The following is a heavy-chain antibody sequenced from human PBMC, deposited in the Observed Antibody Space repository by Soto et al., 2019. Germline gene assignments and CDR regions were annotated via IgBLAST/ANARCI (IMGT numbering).Heavy chain of an antibody. CDR3: AREAYGGNPGNL. Sequence: SXKVSCKASRYTXSAKFIDWVRKAPGQGLEWIGWINHNGGGTNYAPNFQGRVTLTRDTYISTAYMEINKMRPDDTAVYYCAREAYGGNPGNLWGQGTLGTVSS. J-gene: IGHJ4*02. V-gene: IGHV1-2*02. CDR2: INHNGGGT. CDR1: RYTXSAKF. D-gene: IGHD2-21*01.